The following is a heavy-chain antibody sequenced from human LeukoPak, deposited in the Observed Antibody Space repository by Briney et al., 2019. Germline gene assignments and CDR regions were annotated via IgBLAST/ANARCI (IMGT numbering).Heavy chain of an antibody. J-gene: IGHJ4*02. CDR1: GFTFSSYA. D-gene: IGHD3-10*01. CDR3: AKDQINQWRSGSYWVY. Sequence: GGSLRLSCAASGFTFSSYAMSWVRQAPGKGLEWVSGVSGSGGSTYYADSVKGRFTISRDNSKNTLYLQMNSLTAEDTALYYCAKDQINQWRSGSYWVYWGQGTLVTVSS. CDR2: VSGSGGST. V-gene: IGHV3-23*01.